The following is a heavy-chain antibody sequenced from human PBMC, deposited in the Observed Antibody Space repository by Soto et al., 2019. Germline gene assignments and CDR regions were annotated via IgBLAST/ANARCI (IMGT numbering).Heavy chain of an antibody. CDR3: ARDFGGGATYDY. D-gene: IGHD1-26*01. V-gene: IGHV4-39*02. CDR1: GGSISSSSYY. CDR2: IYYSGST. Sequence: QLQLQESGPGLVKPSETLSLTCTVSGGSISSSSYYWGWIRQPPGKGLEWIGSIYYSGSTYYNPSLKSRVTISVDTSKNQFSLKLSSVTAADTAVYYCARDFGGGATYDYWGQGTLVTVSS. J-gene: IGHJ4*02.